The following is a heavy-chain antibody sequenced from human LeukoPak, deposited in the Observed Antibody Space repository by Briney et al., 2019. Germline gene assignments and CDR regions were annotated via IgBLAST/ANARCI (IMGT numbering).Heavy chain of an antibody. CDR2: ISSSGSTI. J-gene: IGHJ4*02. CDR1: GFTFSDYY. D-gene: IGHD3-22*01. CDR3: AKGGEVITMIVVVIPFFDY. Sequence: GGSLRLSCAASGFTFSDYYMGWIRQAPGKGLEWVSYISSSGSTIYYADSVKGRFTISRDNSKNTLYLQMNSLRAEDTAVYYCAKGGEVITMIVVVIPFFDYWGQGTLVTVSS. V-gene: IGHV3-11*01.